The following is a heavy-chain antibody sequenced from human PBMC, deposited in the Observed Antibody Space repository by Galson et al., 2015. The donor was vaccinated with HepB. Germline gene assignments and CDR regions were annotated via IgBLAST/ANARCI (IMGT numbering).Heavy chain of an antibody. D-gene: IGHD6-13*01. CDR2: ITPLFSRA. Sequence: SVKVSCKAFGGTFSTYSINWVRQAPGQGLEWMGGITPLFSRAKYAQKFQGRVTITADESTSTAYMELRSLRSEDTAVYYCAREGIAAVTNPMDYWGQGTLSPSPQ. CDR3: AREGIAAVTNPMDY. CDR1: GGTFSTYS. J-gene: IGHJ4*02. V-gene: IGHV1-69*13.